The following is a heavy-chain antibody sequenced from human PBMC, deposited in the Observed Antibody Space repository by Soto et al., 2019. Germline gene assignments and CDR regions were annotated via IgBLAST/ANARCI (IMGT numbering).Heavy chain of an antibody. Sequence: QLQLQESGPGLVKPSETLSLTCTVSGGSISSSSYYWGWIRQPPGKGLEWIGSIYYSGSTYYNPSLKTRVTISVDTSKNQFSLKLSSVTAADTAVYYCASRPYSYGPFDYWGQGTLVTVSS. CDR1: GGSISSSSYY. D-gene: IGHD5-18*01. V-gene: IGHV4-39*01. CDR3: ASRPYSYGPFDY. CDR2: IYYSGST. J-gene: IGHJ4*02.